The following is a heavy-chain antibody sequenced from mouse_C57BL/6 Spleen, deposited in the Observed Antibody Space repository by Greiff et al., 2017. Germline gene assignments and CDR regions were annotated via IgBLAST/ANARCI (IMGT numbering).Heavy chain of an antibody. J-gene: IGHJ1*03. CDR1: GFTFSRYT. CDR2: ISGGGGNT. V-gene: IGHV5-9*01. Sequence: EVKLMESGGGLVKPGGSLKLSCAASGFTFSRYTMSWVRQTPEKRLEWVATISGGGGNTYYPDSVKGRFTISRDNAKKTLYLQMSSLRSEDTALYYCARQDPYWYFDVWGTGTTVTVSS. CDR3: ARQDPYWYFDV.